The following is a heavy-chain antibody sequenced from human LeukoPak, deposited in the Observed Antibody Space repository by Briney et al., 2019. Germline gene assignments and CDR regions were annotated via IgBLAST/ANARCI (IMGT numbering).Heavy chain of an antibody. J-gene: IGHJ3*02. Sequence: GGSLRLSCAASGXTFSSYAMHWVRQAPGKGLEWVAVISYDGSNKYYADSVKGRFTISRDNSKNTLYLQMNSLRAEDTAVYYCARDSRYYYDSSGYYSDAFDIWGQGTMVTVSS. CDR1: GXTFSSYA. D-gene: IGHD3-22*01. CDR2: ISYDGSNK. CDR3: ARDSRYYYDSSGYYSDAFDI. V-gene: IGHV3-30-3*01.